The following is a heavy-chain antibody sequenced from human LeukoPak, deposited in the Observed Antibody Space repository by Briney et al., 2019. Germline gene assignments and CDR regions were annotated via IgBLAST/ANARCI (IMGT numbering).Heavy chain of an antibody. CDR3: ARDLYASGSYDY. CDR1: GFTFSQYW. Sequence: GGSLRLSCAASGFTFSQYWMSWVRQAPGKGLEWVANIKQDGSEKNYVDPVKGRLTISRDNAKNSLYLQMNILRAEDTAVYYCARDLYASGSYDYWGQGTLVTVAS. CDR2: IKQDGSEK. D-gene: IGHD3-10*01. J-gene: IGHJ4*02. V-gene: IGHV3-7*04.